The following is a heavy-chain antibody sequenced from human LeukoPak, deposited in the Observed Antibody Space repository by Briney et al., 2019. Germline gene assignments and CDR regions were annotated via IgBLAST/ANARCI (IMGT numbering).Heavy chain of an antibody. V-gene: IGHV3-33*08. Sequence: GGSLRLSCAASGFTFSSYWMSWVRQAPGKGLEWVAVIWYDGSNKYYADSVKGRFTISRDNSKNTLYLQMNSLRAEDTAVYYCARDRGLHARGPFDYWGQGTLVTVSS. CDR3: ARDRGLHARGPFDY. D-gene: IGHD5-24*01. CDR2: IWYDGSNK. J-gene: IGHJ4*02. CDR1: GFTFSSYW.